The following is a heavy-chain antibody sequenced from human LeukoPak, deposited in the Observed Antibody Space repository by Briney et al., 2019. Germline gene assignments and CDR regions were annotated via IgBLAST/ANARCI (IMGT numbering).Heavy chain of an antibody. CDR3: ASFIAADGGYFDY. D-gene: IGHD6-13*01. V-gene: IGHV4-59*12. CDR1: GGSISSYY. J-gene: IGHJ4*02. Sequence: SETLSLTCTVSGGSISSYYWSWIRQPPGKGLEWIGYIYYSGSTNYNPSLKSRVTISVDTSKNQFSLKLRSVTAADTAVYYCASFIAADGGYFDYWGQGTPVTVSS. CDR2: IYYSGST.